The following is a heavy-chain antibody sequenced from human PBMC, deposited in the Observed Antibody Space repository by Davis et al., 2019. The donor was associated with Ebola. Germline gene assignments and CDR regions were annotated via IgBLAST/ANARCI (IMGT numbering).Heavy chain of an antibody. J-gene: IGHJ4*02. D-gene: IGHD3-22*01. CDR3: AKENYYDSSLGY. CDR1: GFTFDDYT. Sequence: PGGSLRLSCAASGFTFDDYTMHWVRQAPGKGLEWVSLISWDGGSTYYADSVKGRFTISRDNSKNSLYLQMNSLRTEDTALYYCAKENYYDSSLGYWGQGTLVTVSS. V-gene: IGHV3-43*01. CDR2: ISWDGGST.